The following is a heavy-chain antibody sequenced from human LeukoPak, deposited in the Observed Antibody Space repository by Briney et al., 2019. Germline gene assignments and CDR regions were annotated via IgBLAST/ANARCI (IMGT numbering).Heavy chain of an antibody. Sequence: PGGSLRLSCAASGFTFSSYAMHWVRQAPGKGLEWVAVILYDGSNKYYADSVKGRFTISRDNSKNTLYLQMNSLRAEDTAVYYCARDFEWLRSGYFDYWGQGTLVTVSS. D-gene: IGHD5-12*01. J-gene: IGHJ4*02. CDR1: GFTFSSYA. CDR3: ARDFEWLRSGYFDY. V-gene: IGHV3-30-3*01. CDR2: ILYDGSNK.